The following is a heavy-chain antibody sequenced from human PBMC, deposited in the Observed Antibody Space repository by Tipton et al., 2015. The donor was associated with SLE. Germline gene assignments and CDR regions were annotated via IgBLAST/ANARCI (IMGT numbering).Heavy chain of an antibody. D-gene: IGHD3-3*01. CDR3: ARGTTLRFGHKV. V-gene: IGHV4-59*01. J-gene: IGHJ6*04. CDR1: GGSISSYY. CDR2: IYYSGST. Sequence: TLSLTCTVSGGSISSYYWSWIRRPPGKGLEWIGYIYYSGSTNYNPSLKSRVTISVDTSKNQFSLKLSSVTAADTAVYFCARGTTLRFGHKVWGKGTTVTVSS.